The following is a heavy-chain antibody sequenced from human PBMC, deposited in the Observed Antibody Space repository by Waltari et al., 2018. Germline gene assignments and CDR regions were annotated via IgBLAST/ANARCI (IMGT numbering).Heavy chain of an antibody. V-gene: IGHV4-59*08. Sequence: QVQLQESGPGLVKPSETLSLTCTVSGDSVSNYYWSWIRQPPGKGLEWIGYIYISEYTNYNPSLKSRVTISADTSKNQFSLKLRFVTAADTAVYYCARHSPSDDWGQGTLVTISS. CDR2: IYISEYT. CDR1: GDSVSNYY. CDR3: ARHSPSDD. J-gene: IGHJ4*02.